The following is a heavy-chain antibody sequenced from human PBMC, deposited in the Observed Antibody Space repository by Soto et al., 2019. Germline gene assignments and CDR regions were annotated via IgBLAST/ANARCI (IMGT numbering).Heavy chain of an antibody. V-gene: IGHV4-59*08. Sequence: VQLHESGPGLVKSSETLFLTCTVSGGSLTSYYWSLIREPTGKGLECIGYIYYSGRTNYNPSLKSPVTISVDTSKNQFPLKLRAVTAADPAVSYCARRWGEYFDYLGQGTLVTFSS. D-gene: IGHD2-21*01. J-gene: IGHJ4*02. CDR3: ARRWGEYFDY. CDR2: IYYSGRT. CDR1: GGSLTSYY.